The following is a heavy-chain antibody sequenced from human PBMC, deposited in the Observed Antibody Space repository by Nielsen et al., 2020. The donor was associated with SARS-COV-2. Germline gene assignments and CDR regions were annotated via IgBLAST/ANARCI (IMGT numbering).Heavy chain of an antibody. J-gene: IGHJ6*02. CDR3: ARDEWPTSGMDV. CDR2: INSDGSST. V-gene: IGHV3-74*01. D-gene: IGHD3-3*01. Sequence: WIRQPPGKGLVWVSRINSDGSSTSYADSVKGRFTISRDNAKNTLYLQMNSLRAEDTALYHCARDEWPTSGMDVWGQGTTVTVSS.